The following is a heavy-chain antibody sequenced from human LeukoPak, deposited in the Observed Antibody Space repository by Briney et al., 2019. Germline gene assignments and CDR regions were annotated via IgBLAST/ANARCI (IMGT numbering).Heavy chain of an antibody. CDR2: ISSNGGST. Sequence: GGSLRLSRAASGFTLSSFAMHWVRQAPGKGLEYVSAISSNGGSTYYANSVKGRFTISRDNSKNTLYLQMGSRRAEDMAVYYCAREEEGGDFDYWGQRTLVTVSS. D-gene: IGHD2-21*01. J-gene: IGHJ4*02. V-gene: IGHV3-64*01. CDR3: AREEEGGDFDY. CDR1: GFTLSSFA.